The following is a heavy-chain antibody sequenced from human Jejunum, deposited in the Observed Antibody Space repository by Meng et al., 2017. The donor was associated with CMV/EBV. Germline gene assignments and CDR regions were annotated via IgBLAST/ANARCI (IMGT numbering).Heavy chain of an antibody. V-gene: IGHV1-69*13. D-gene: IGHD1-14*01. J-gene: IGHJ4*02. CDR2: IIPIFGTG. CDR3: ATSGRGPKYYFDY. CDR1: GGTFSTYG. Sequence: QVQLVQSGAEVKKPGSSVKVSCKASGGTFSTYGISWGRQAPGQGLEWMGVIIPIFGTGNYAQKFQGRVTITADESMSTAYMDLNSLISDDTAVYYCATSGRGPKYYFDYWGQGTLVTVSS.